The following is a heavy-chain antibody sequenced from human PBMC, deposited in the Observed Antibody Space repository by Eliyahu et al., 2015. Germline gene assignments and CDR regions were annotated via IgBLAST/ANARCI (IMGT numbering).Heavy chain of an antibody. CDR3: VRQAIFGVINPTPLFDF. D-gene: IGHD3-3*01. CDR2: IYPGGSDT. Sequence: EVQLVQSGAELKKPGESXKIXCQISGYRFSSYWIGWVRQMPGKGLXWLGAIYPGGSDTRYSPSFQGLVTISADKSVSTAYLQWSSLKASDTAIYYCVRQAIFGVINPTPLFDFWGQGTVVTVSS. CDR1: GYRFSSYW. V-gene: IGHV5-51*01. J-gene: IGHJ4*02.